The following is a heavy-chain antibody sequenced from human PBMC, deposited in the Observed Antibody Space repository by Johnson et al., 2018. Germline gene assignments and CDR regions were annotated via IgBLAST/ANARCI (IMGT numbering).Heavy chain of an antibody. J-gene: IGHJ6*03. CDR2: ISGSSGGT. V-gene: IGHV3-23*04. D-gene: IGHD2/OR15-2a*01. Sequence: VQLVESGGGLGQPGRSQRLSCAASGFIFSKYVINWVRQAPGKGLECVSSISGSSGGTNYAGSVKGRFTISIDHSKNMVFLQMNNLRAEDTAVYYCAKGGVLHSSYYYMDVWGKGTTFTVSS. CDR1: GFIFSKYV. CDR3: AKGGVLHSSYYYMDV.